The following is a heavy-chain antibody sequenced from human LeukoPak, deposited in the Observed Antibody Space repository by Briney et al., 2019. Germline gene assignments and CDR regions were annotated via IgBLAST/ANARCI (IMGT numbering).Heavy chain of an antibody. CDR1: GGSISSSSYY. V-gene: IGHV4-61*01. CDR3: AGEYSNYYDSTSLGGNWFDP. CDR2: IYYSGST. D-gene: IGHD3-22*01. J-gene: IGHJ5*02. Sequence: SETLSLTCTVSGGSISSSSYYWGWIRQPPGKGLEWIGYIYYSGSTNYNPSLKSRATISVDTSKNQFSLKLSSVTAADTAVYYCAGEYSNYYDSTSLGGNWFDPWGQGTLVTVSS.